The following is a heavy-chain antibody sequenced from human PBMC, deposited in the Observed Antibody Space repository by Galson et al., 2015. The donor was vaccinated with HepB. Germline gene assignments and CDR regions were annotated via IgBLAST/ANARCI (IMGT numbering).Heavy chain of an antibody. Sequence: SLRLSCAASRFTFSNYWMHWARQAPGKGLEWVALISYDGTFKNYGDSVKGRFTVSRDNFKNTLYLQMNSLRPEDTAVYYCAREGSPQTSSWYAFEVWGQGTMVTVSP. J-gene: IGHJ3*01. V-gene: IGHV3-30*03. CDR2: ISYDGTFK. CDR3: AREGSPQTSSWYAFEV. D-gene: IGHD6-13*01. CDR1: RFTFSNYW.